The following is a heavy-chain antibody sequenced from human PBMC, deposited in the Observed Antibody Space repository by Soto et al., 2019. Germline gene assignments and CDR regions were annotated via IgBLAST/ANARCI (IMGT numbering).Heavy chain of an antibody. CDR2: ISGSGENT. J-gene: IGHJ4*02. Sequence: EVQLLESGGGLVQPGGSLRLSCAASGFSFNIYAMSWVRQAPGKGLEWVCGISGSGENTYYADSVKGRFTVSRDNSKNTLYLQMNNLRVEDKAVYYCADGGEWSFNFEYWGQGTLVTVFS. CDR3: ADGGEWSFNFEY. D-gene: IGHD3-3*01. V-gene: IGHV3-23*01. CDR1: GFSFNIYA.